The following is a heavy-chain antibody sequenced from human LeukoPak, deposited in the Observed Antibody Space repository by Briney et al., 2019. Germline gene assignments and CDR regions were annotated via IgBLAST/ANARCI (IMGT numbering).Heavy chain of an antibody. CDR1: GGSIGSYY. D-gene: IGHD3-10*01. J-gene: IGHJ3*02. Sequence: SETLSLTCTVSGGSIGSYYWSWIRQPPGKGLEGIGDIYTSGSTNYNPSLKSRVTISVDTSKNQFSLKLSSETAADTAVYYCASRGATVDIWGQGTMVTVSS. V-gene: IGHV4-4*09. CDR2: IYTSGST. CDR3: ASRGATVDI.